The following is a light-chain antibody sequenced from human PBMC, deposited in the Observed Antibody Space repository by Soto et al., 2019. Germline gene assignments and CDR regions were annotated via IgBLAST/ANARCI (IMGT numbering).Light chain of an antibody. CDR1: SSNVGPNS. J-gene: IGLJ1*01. CDR2: DNN. V-gene: IGLV1-51*01. Sequence: QSVLTQPPSVSAAPGQEVTISCSGSSSNVGPNSLSWYQQLPGTAPKLVIYDNNNRPSGIPARFSGSKSGTSATLGITGLQTGDEADYYCGAWDDRLTVYVFGSGTKVTVL. CDR3: GAWDDRLTVYV.